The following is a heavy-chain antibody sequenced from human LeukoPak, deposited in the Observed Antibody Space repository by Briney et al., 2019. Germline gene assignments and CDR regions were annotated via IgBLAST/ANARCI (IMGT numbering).Heavy chain of an antibody. CDR2: ISGSGGST. V-gene: IGHV3-23*01. Sequence: GGSLRLSCAASGFTFSSYGMSWVRQAPGKGLEWVSVISGSGGSTYYADSVKGRFTISRDNSKNTLYLQMNSLRAEDTAVYYCAKPASPRYYLNAFDIWGQGTMVTVSS. D-gene: IGHD3-22*01. CDR3: AKPASPRYYLNAFDI. J-gene: IGHJ3*02. CDR1: GFTFSSYG.